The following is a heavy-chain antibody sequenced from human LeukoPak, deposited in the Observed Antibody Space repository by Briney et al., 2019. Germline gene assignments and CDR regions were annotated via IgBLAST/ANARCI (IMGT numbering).Heavy chain of an antibody. D-gene: IGHD3-10*01. CDR1: GDSIRNFN. J-gene: IGHJ4*02. V-gene: IGHV4-59*01. CDR2: IYQSGNT. Sequence: SETLSLTCTVSGDSIRNFNWNWIRQSPGKGLEWIGYIYQSGNTNYNPSLKSRLTMSIDTSKNQFSLNLNSVTAADTAVYYCASGNYGSGSYYVVDFDYWGQGTLVTVSS. CDR3: ASGNYGSGSYYVVDFDY.